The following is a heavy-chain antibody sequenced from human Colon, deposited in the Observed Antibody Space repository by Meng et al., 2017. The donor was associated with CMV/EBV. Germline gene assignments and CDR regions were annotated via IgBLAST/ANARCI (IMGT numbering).Heavy chain of an antibody. J-gene: IGHJ4*02. CDR2: IYYTGSV. Sequence: SETLSLTCNVSGGSISTYYWTWIRQSPGKGLEWIGNIYYTGSVKYNPSLKSRLTISVDTAKNQFSLKLSSVTAADTAVYYCARSLQCTNPNCNDPAYWGQGTLVTVSS. D-gene: IGHD2-8*01. CDR3: ARSLQCTNPNCNDPAY. CDR1: GGSISTYY. V-gene: IGHV4-59*13.